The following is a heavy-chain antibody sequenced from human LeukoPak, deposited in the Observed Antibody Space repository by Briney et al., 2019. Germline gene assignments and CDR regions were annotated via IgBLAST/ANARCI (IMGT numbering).Heavy chain of an antibody. J-gene: IGHJ4*02. D-gene: IGHD3-10*01. CDR3: ARGRFGESYFDY. Sequence: GGSLRLSCAASGFTFSSYSMNWVRQAPGEGLEWVSSISSSSSYIYYADSVKGRFTISRDNAKNSLYLQMNSLRAEDTAVYYCARGRFGESYFDYWGQGTLVTVSS. CDR1: GFTFSSYS. V-gene: IGHV3-21*01. CDR2: ISSSSSYI.